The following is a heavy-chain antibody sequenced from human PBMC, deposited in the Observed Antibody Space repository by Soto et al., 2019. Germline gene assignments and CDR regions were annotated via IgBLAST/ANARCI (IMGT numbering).Heavy chain of an antibody. Sequence: QVQLEESGPGLVRPSQTVSLTCTVSGVSISSGGYYWTWIRQHPGKGLEWIGYIYYSGTTYYNPSLKNRLTISVDTSKNQFSLKLSSVTAADTAVYYCAREPSIWGQGTLVTVSS. CDR1: GVSISSGGYY. J-gene: IGHJ4*02. V-gene: IGHV4-31*03. CDR2: IYYSGTT. CDR3: AREPSI.